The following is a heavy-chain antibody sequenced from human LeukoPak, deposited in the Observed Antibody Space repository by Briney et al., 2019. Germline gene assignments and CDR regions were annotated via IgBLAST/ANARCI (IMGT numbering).Heavy chain of an antibody. V-gene: IGHV3-30*04. CDR3: ARSALPRSSSGARGMDV. D-gene: IGHD6-19*01. J-gene: IGHJ6*02. Sequence: PGGSLRLSCAASGFTFSSYAMHWVRQAPGKGLEWVAVISYDGSNKYYADSVKGRFTISRDNSKNTLYLQMNSLRAEDTAVYYCARSALPRSSSGARGMDVWGQGTTVTVSS. CDR2: ISYDGSNK. CDR1: GFTFSSYA.